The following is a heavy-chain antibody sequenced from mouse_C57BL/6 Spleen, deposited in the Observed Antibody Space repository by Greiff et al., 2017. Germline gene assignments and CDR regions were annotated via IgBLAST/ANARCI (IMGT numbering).Heavy chain of an antibody. Sequence: QVQLKESGPGLVQPSQSLSITCPVSGFSLTSYGVHWVRQSPGKGLEWLGVIWSGGSTDYNAAFISRLSISKDNSKSQVFFKMNSLQADDTAIYYCARSFYYYGSSYPYAMDYWGQGTSVTVSS. D-gene: IGHD1-1*01. J-gene: IGHJ4*01. CDR3: ARSFYYYGSSYPYAMDY. V-gene: IGHV2-2*01. CDR2: IWSGGST. CDR1: GFSLTSYG.